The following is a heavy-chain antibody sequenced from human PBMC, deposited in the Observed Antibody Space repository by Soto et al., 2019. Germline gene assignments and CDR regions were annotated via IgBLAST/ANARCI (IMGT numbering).Heavy chain of an antibody. CDR2: IYPGDSDT. V-gene: IGHV5-51*01. J-gene: IGHJ4*02. Sequence: PGESRKIFCQGAGYSFTSYSICWVRQMPEKGLEWMGIIYPGDSDTRYSPSFQGQVTISADKSISTAYLQWSSLKASDTAMYYCARLSEVVVVAATFDYWGQGTLVTVSS. CDR1: GYSFTSYS. CDR3: ARLSEVVVVAATFDY. D-gene: IGHD2-15*01.